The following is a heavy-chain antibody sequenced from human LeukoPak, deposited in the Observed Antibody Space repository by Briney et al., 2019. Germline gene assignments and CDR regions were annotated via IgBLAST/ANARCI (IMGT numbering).Heavy chain of an antibody. CDR2: INWNGGST. J-gene: IGHJ4*02. CDR1: GFTFDDYG. Sequence: PGGSQRLSCAASGFTFDDYGMSWVRQSPGKGLEWVSGINWNGGSTGYADSVKGRFTISRDNAKNSLYLQMNSLRAEDTALYYCARGGDDSSGYYYPVDYWGQGTLVTVSS. V-gene: IGHV3-20*04. D-gene: IGHD3-22*01. CDR3: ARGGDDSSGYYYPVDY.